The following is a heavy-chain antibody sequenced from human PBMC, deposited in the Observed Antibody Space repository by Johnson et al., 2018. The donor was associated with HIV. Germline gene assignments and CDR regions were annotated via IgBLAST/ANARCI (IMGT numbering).Heavy chain of an antibody. V-gene: IGHV3-9*01. Sequence: VQLVESGGGLVQPGRSLRLSCAASGFTFDDYAMHWVRQAPGKGLEWVSGISWNGGSTGYADSVKGRFTISRDNSKNSLYLQMNSLRAEDTALYYCAREMGIAAAGTLDAFDIWGQGTMVTVSS. CDR1: GFTFDDYA. D-gene: IGHD6-13*01. J-gene: IGHJ3*02. CDR3: AREMGIAAAGTLDAFDI. CDR2: ISWNGGST.